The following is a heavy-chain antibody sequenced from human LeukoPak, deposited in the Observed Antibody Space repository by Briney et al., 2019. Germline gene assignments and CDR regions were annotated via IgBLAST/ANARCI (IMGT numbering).Heavy chain of an antibody. CDR3: ARVRFGSRSGSYVDY. Sequence: ASVKVSCKASGYSFTSYYIHWVRQAPGQGLEWMGIINPSDGTTNYAQKFQGRVTMTRDMSTTTVYVELSSLKSDDTAVYYCARVRFGSRSGSYVDYWGQGTLVTV. CDR2: INPSDGTT. V-gene: IGHV1-46*01. CDR1: GYSFTSYY. D-gene: IGHD3-16*01. J-gene: IGHJ4*02.